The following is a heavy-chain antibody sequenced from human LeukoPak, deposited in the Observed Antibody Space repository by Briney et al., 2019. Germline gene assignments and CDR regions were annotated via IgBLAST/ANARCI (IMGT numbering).Heavy chain of an antibody. Sequence: SVKVSCKASGGTFSSYAISWVRQAPGQGLEWMGRIIPILGIANYAQKFQGRVTITADKSTSTAYMELSSLRSEDTAVYYCARSRIAAAGDYYYGVDVWGQGTTVTVSS. CDR1: GGTFSSYA. V-gene: IGHV1-69*04. D-gene: IGHD6-13*01. J-gene: IGHJ6*02. CDR2: IIPILGIA. CDR3: ARSRIAAAGDYYYGVDV.